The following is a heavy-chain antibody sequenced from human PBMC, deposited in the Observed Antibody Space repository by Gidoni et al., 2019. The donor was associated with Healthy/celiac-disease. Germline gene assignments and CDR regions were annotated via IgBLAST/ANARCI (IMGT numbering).Heavy chain of an antibody. V-gene: IGHV3-30*18. CDR2: ISYDGSNK. D-gene: IGHD4-17*01. J-gene: IGHJ4*02. CDR3: AKDGAVTTSFDY. CDR1: GFTFSSYG. Sequence: QVQLVESGGGVVQPGRSLRLSCAASGFTFSSYGMHWVRQAPGKGLAWVSVISYDGSNKYYADSVKGRFTISRDNSKNTLYLQMNSLRAEDTAVYYCAKDGAVTTSFDYWGQGTLVTVSS.